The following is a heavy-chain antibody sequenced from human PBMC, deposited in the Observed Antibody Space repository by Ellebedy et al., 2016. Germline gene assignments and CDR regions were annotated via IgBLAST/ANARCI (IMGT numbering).Heavy chain of an antibody. CDR2: IWYDGSNK. CDR1: GFSFSSYS. Sequence: LSLTXAASGFSFSSYSMYWVRQAPGKGLEWVAVIWYDGSNKYYADSVKGRFTISRDNSKNTLYLQMNSLRAEDTALYYCAREGGIFGLDYWGQGTLVTVSS. V-gene: IGHV3-33*01. J-gene: IGHJ4*02. D-gene: IGHD3-3*02. CDR3: AREGGIFGLDY.